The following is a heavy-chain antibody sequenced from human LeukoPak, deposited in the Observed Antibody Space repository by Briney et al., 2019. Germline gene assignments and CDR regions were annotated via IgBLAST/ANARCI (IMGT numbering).Heavy chain of an antibody. CDR3: VRVAVPGRRFDY. D-gene: IGHD6-19*01. J-gene: IGHJ4*02. CDR1: GGSISSTSYY. CDR2: IFYSGNT. Sequence: SETLSLTCTVSGGSISSTSYYWGWIRQPPGKGLEWIGSIFYSGNTSYNSSLKSRVTISVDTSKNQFSLKVSSVTAADTAVYYCVRVAVPGRRFDYWGQGTLVTVSS. V-gene: IGHV4-39*01.